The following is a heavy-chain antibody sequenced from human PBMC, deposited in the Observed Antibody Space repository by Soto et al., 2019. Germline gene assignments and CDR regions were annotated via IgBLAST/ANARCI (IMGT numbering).Heavy chain of an antibody. V-gene: IGHV1-18*01. J-gene: IGHJ4*02. Sequence: ASVKVSCKASGYTFTSYGISWVRQAPGQGLEWKGWISAYNGNTNYAQKFQGRVSMTTDTSTSTAYMDLRSLRSDDTAVYYCARDGNDFWSGYFSDWGQGTLVTVSS. CDR1: GYTFTSYG. CDR2: ISAYNGNT. CDR3: ARDGNDFWSGYFSD. D-gene: IGHD3-3*01.